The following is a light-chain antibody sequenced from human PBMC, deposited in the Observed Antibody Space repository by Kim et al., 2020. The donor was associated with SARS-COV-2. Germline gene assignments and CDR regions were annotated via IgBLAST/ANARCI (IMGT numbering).Light chain of an antibody. CDR2: AAS. CDR1: QNVRRN. V-gene: IGKV1-39*01. J-gene: IGKJ2*01. Sequence: AAVGDRVTITCRTSQNVRRNLNWYQQKPGKAPKVLIYAASSLKSGVPSRISGSGSGTGFTLTISSLQLEDIATYYCQQSYGAPYSFGQGTKLEI. CDR3: QQSYGAPYS.